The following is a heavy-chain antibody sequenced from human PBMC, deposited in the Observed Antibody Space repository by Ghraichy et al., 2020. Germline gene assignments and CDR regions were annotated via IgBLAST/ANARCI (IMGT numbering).Heavy chain of an antibody. CDR1: GFNFGDSW. CDR2: IKGDETQK. D-gene: IGHD1-26*01. Sequence: GGSLRLSCVASGFNFGDSWMNWVRQAPGKGLEWVAHIKGDETQKYYVDSVKGRFTISRDNAKNSLYLQMNSLRGDDTAVYYCVHLVRFVGSDVWGQGTSVTVSS. CDR3: VHLVRFVGSDV. J-gene: IGHJ6*02. V-gene: IGHV3-7*01.